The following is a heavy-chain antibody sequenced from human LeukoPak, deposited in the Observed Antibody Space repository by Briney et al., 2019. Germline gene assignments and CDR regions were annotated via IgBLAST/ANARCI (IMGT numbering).Heavy chain of an antibody. CDR1: GYTFTSYG. D-gene: IGHD1-1*01. CDR3: ARGRSPYNWNAYYYYMDV. CDR2: ISAYNGNT. V-gene: IGHV1-18*01. Sequence: ASVKVSCKASGYTFTSYGINWVRQAPGQGLEWMGWISAYNGNTNYAQKLRGRVTMTTDTSTSTAYMELRSLRSDDTAVYYCARGRSPYNWNAYYYYMDVWGKGTTVTVSS. J-gene: IGHJ6*03.